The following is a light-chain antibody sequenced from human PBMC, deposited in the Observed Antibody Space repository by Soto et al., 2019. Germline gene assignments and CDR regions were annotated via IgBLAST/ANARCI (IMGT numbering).Light chain of an antibody. CDR2: DAY. CDR1: QGVGST. V-gene: IGKV3-15*01. J-gene: IGKJ4*01. CDR3: QHYSTWPLA. Sequence: ELVMPQSPATLSVSPGARVTLSCRASQGVGSTLAWYRQQPGQAPRLRIYDAYIRATGVPARFSGSGSGTEFTLTISSLQSEDVAVYYCQHYSTWPLAFGGGTKVEIK.